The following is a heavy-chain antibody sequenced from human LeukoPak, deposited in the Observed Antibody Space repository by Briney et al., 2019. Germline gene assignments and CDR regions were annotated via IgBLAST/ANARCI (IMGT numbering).Heavy chain of an antibody. CDR2: IYYSGST. V-gene: IGHV4-59*08. CDR3: ATTGSTAYFDY. J-gene: IGHJ4*02. CDR1: GGSISSYY. D-gene: IGHD3-9*01. Sequence: SETLSLTCTVSGGSISSYYWSWIRQPPGKGLEWIGYIYYSGSTNYNPSLKSRVTISVDTSKNQFSLKLSSVTAADTAVYYCATTGSTAYFDYWGQGTLVTVSS.